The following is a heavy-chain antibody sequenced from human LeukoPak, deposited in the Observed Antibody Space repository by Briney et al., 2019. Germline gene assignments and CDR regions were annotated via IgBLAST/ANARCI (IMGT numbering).Heavy chain of an antibody. CDR2: INRDGSST. CDR3: ARGGGYSYGSFDY. J-gene: IGHJ4*02. Sequence: GGSLRLSCAASGIIFSNYWMHWVRQAPGKGLVWVSRINRDGSSTSYTDSVKGRFTSSRDNAKNTLYLQMNSLRAEGTAVYYCARGGGYSYGSFDYWGQGTLVTVSS. D-gene: IGHD5-18*01. V-gene: IGHV3-74*01. CDR1: GIIFSNYW.